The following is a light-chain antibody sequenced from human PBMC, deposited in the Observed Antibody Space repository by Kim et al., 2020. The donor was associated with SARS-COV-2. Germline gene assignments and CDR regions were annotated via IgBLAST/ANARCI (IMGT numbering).Light chain of an antibody. Sequence: SELTQDPAVSVALGQTVRITCQGDSLRSYYATWYQQKPGQAPILVIYGKNNRPSGIPDRFSGSSSGNTDSLTITGTQAGDEADYYCNSRDSNDNVVFGGG. V-gene: IGLV3-19*01. CDR2: GKN. CDR3: NSRDSNDNVV. CDR1: SLRSYY. J-gene: IGLJ2*01.